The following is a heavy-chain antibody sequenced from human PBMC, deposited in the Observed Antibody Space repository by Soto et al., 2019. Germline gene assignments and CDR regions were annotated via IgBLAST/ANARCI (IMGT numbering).Heavy chain of an antibody. D-gene: IGHD5-18*01. CDR1: GFAFNTYG. CDR3: AKGLIQRWSPYYYYSMDV. Sequence: QVQLVESGGGVVQPGRSLRLSCAASGFAFNTYGMHWVRQAPGKGLEWIAIISYDGNNKYYADSVKGRFTISRDNSKNTLYLQMNSLRPEETAVYYFAKGLIQRWSPYYYYSMDVWGQGTTVTVSS. V-gene: IGHV3-30*18. CDR2: ISYDGNNK. J-gene: IGHJ6*02.